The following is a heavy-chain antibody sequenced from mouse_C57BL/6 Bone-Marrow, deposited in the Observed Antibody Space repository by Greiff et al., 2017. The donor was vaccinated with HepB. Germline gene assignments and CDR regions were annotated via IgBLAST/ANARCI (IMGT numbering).Heavy chain of an antibody. CDR3: ARRYYGKGYAMDY. Sequence: QVQLKESGAELVKPGASVKMSCKASGYTFTTYPIEWMKQNHGKSLEWIGNFHPYNDDTKYNEKFKGKATLTVEKSSSTVYLELSRLTSDDSAVYYCARRYYGKGYAMDYWGQATSVTVSS. D-gene: IGHD1-1*01. V-gene: IGHV1-47*01. J-gene: IGHJ4*01. CDR1: GYTFTTYP. CDR2: FHPYNDDT.